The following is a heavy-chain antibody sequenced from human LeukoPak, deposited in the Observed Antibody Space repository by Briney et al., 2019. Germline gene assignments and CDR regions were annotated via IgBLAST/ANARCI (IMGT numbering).Heavy chain of an antibody. CDR3: ARHMARRRWFDP. CDR1: GGSISGSSYY. D-gene: IGHD1-14*01. CDR2: IYYSGST. V-gene: IGHV4-39*01. Sequence: SETLSLTCTVSGGSISGSSYYWGWIRQPPGKGLEWIGSIYYSGSTYYNPSLKSRVTISVDTSKNQFSLKLNSVTATDTAVYYCARHMARRRWFDPWGQGTLVTVSS. J-gene: IGHJ5*02.